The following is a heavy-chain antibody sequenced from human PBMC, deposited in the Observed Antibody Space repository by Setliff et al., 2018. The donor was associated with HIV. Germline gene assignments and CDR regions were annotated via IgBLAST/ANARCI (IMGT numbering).Heavy chain of an antibody. CDR3: GRGWFDP. CDR1: SGSFSPDTYN. CDR2: FFNSGSI. D-gene: IGHD3-10*01. J-gene: IGHJ5*02. Sequence: SETLSLTCTVPSGSFSPDTYNWNWIRQTPGKGLEWIGTFFNSGSISYNPSLGSRVTMSVDTSENLFFLRLIFVTAADTGVYYRGRGWFDPWGQGTLVTVSS. V-gene: IGHV4-61*01.